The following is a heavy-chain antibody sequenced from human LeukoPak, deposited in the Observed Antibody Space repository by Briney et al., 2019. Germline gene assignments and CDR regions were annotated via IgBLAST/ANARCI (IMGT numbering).Heavy chain of an antibody. CDR2: ISAYNGNT. J-gene: IGHJ5*02. D-gene: IGHD2-15*01. V-gene: IGHV1-18*04. CDR1: GYTFTSYG. Sequence: ASVKVSCKASGYTFTSYGISWVRQAPGQGLEWMGWISAYNGNTNYAQKLQGRVTMTTDTSTSTAYMELRSLRSDDTAVYYCARDLCSGGSCYAFVWFDPWGQGTLVTVSS. CDR3: ARDLCSGGSCYAFVWFDP.